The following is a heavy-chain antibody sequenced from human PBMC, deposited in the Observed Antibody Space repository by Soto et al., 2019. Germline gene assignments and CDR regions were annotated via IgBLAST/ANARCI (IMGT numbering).Heavy chain of an antibody. CDR1: GFTFDDYA. J-gene: IGHJ4*02. Sequence: EVQLVESGGGLVQPGRSLRLSCAASGFTFDDYAMHWVRQAPGKGLEWVSGISWNSGSIGYADSVKGRFTISRDNAKNALYVQINSTRAEDPALYYWAKGGQLLTEGGGYWGQGSLVTVS. CDR3: AKGGQLLTEGGGY. V-gene: IGHV3-9*01. D-gene: IGHD6-13*01. CDR2: ISWNSGSI.